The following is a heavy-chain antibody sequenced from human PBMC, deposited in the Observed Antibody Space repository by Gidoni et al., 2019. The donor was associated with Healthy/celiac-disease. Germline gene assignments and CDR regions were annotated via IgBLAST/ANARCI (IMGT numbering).Heavy chain of an antibody. CDR3: ARIPDIVVVPYYFDY. J-gene: IGHJ4*02. CDR2: IFSNDEK. Sequence: QVTLKESGPVLVKPTETLTLTCTVYGFSLSNARMGVSWIRQPPGKALEWLAHIFSNDEKSYSTSLKSRLTISKDTSKSQVVLTMTNMDPVDTATYYCARIPDIVVVPYYFDYWGQGTLVTVSS. D-gene: IGHD2-2*01. V-gene: IGHV2-26*01. CDR1: GFSLSNARMG.